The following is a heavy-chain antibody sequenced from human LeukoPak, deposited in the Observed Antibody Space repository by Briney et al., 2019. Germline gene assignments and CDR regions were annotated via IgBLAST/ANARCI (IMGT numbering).Heavy chain of an antibody. CDR1: GFTFSSYA. J-gene: IGHJ5*02. CDR2: ISGSGGTT. CDR3: ARMIRDYGDSNWFDP. D-gene: IGHD4-17*01. Sequence: GGSLRLSCAASGFTFSSYAMSWVRQAPGKGLEWVSAISGSGGTTYYADSVKGRFTFSRDNSKNTLYLQMNSLRAEDTAIYYCARMIRDYGDSNWFDPWGQGTLVTVSS. V-gene: IGHV3-23*01.